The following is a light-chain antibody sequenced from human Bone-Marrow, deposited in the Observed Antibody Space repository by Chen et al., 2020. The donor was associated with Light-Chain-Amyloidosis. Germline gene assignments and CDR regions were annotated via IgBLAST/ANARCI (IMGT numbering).Light chain of an antibody. V-gene: IGLV3-25*03. Sequence: YELPQPPSVSVSPGQTARLTCSGDDLPTKYAYWYQQKPGQAPVLVIHRDTERPSGISERFSGSSSGTTATLTISGVQAEDEADYHCQSADSSGTYEVIFGGGTKLTVL. J-gene: IGLJ2*01. CDR1: DLPTKY. CDR3: QSADSSGTYEVI. CDR2: RDT.